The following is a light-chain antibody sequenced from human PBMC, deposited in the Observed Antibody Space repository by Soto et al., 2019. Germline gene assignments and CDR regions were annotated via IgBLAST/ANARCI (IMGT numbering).Light chain of an antibody. CDR1: QSVSSSY. Sequence: IVLTQSPGTLSLSPGERATLSCRASQSVSSSYLAWYQQKPGQAPRLLIYGASSRATGIPDRFSGSGSGTDFTLTISRLEPGDFAVYYCQQYGSSLRTFGQGTKVESK. CDR3: QQYGSSLRT. J-gene: IGKJ1*01. V-gene: IGKV3-20*01. CDR2: GAS.